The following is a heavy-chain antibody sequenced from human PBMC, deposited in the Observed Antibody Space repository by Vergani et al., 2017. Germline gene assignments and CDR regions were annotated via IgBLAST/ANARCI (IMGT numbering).Heavy chain of an antibody. V-gene: IGHV4-39*07. CDR3: ARHRYYYYGMDV. CDR1: GGSISSSSYY. Sequence: QLQLQESGPGLVKPSETLSLTCTVSGGSISSSSYYWGWIRQPPGKGLEWIGSIYYSGSTYYNPSLKSRVTISVDTSKNQFSLKLSSVTAADTAVYYCARHRYYYYGMDVWGQGTTVTVSS. CDR2: IYYSGST. J-gene: IGHJ6*02.